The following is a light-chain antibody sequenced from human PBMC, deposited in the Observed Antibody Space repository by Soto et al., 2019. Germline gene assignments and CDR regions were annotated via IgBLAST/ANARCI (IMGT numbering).Light chain of an antibody. V-gene: IGKV1-5*03. J-gene: IGKJ1*01. CDR1: QSISSW. Sequence: DIQMTQSPSTLSASIGDRVTITCRASQSISSWLAWYQQKPGKAPKLLIYKASSLESGVPSRFRGSGSGTEFTLNISSLQTDDFATYDCQQYNSYARTFGQGTKVEIK. CDR2: KAS. CDR3: QQYNSYART.